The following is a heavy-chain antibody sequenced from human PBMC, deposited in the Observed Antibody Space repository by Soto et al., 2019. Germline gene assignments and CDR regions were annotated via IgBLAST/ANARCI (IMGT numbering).Heavy chain of an antibody. CDR2: IWYDGSNK. J-gene: IGHJ4*02. V-gene: IGHV3-33*01. Sequence: QVQLVESGGGVVQPGRSPRLSCATSGFTFSSYGMHWVRQAPGKGLEWVAVIWYDGSNKYYADSVKGRFTISRDNSKNTVYLQMNSLRAEDTAVYYCARVDGNSWYSYFDYWGQGTLVIVSS. D-gene: IGHD6-13*01. CDR3: ARVDGNSWYSYFDY. CDR1: GFTFSSYG.